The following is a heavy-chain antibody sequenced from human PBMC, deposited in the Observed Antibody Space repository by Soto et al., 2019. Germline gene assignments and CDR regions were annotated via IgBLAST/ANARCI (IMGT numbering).Heavy chain of an antibody. V-gene: IGHV3-15*01. CDR1: GFTFSNAW. CDR3: TTEYIWGSYRFDVDY. Sequence: EVQLVESGGGLVKPGGSLRLSCAASGFTFSNAWMSWVRQAPGKGLEWVGRIKSKTDGGTTDYAAPVKGRFTISRDDSKNTLYLQMTSLKTEDTAVYYCTTEYIWGSYRFDVDYWGQGTLVTVSS. CDR2: IKSKTDGGTT. D-gene: IGHD3-16*02. J-gene: IGHJ4*02.